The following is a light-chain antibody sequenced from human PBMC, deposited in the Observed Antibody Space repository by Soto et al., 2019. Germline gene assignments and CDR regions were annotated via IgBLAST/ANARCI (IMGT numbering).Light chain of an antibody. V-gene: IGLV2-14*01. CDR3: SSQAVSSTLV. CDR1: SSDIGGYNY. CDR2: DVS. J-gene: IGLJ2*01. Sequence: QSALTQPASVSGSPGQSITISCTGTSSDIGGYNYVSWYQQHPGKAPKLMIYDVSNRPSGVSNRFSDSKSGNTASLTISGLQAEDEADYYWSSQAVSSTLVFGGGTKLTVL.